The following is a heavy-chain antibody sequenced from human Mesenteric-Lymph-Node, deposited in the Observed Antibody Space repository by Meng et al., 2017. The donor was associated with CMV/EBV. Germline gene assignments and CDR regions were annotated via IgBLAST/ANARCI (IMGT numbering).Heavy chain of an antibody. CDR1: GFTFNDHA. V-gene: IGHV3-33*01. Sequence: GESLKISCAASGFTFNDHAMHWVRQAPGKGLEWVAVIWYDGSNVHHADSVKGRFTISRDNSKNTLYLQMNSLRAEDTAVYYCARDRGDAFDIWGQGTMVTVSS. D-gene: IGHD3-10*01. CDR2: IWYDGSNV. CDR3: ARDRGDAFDI. J-gene: IGHJ3*02.